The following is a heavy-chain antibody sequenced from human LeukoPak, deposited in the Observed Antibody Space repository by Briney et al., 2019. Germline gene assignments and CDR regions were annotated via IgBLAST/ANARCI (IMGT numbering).Heavy chain of an antibody. J-gene: IGHJ5*02. V-gene: IGHV3-48*01. CDR3: ARDRPDILAAS. Sequence: GGSLRLSCAVSGFSVSTSSMNWVRQAPGKGLEWVSYMGDSGKSIYYVDSVKGRFTISRDNAKNLLYLQMYNLRAEDTAVYYCARDRPDILAASWGQGTLVTVSS. CDR2: MGDSGKSI. CDR1: GFSVSTSS. D-gene: IGHD3-3*02.